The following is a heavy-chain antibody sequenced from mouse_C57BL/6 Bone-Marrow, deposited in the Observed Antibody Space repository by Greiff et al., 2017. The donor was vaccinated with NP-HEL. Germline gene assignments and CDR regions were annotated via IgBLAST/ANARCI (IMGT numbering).Heavy chain of an antibody. CDR2: ISSGGDYI. CDR3: TRDRRGTYAMDY. Sequence: EVKLQESGEGLVKPGGSLKLSCAASGFTFSSYAMSWVRQTPEKRLEWVAYISSGGDYIYYADTVKGRFTISRDNARNTLYLQMSSLKSEDTAMYYCTRDRRGTYAMDYWGQGTSVTVSS. J-gene: IGHJ4*01. CDR1: GFTFSSYA. D-gene: IGHD2-14*01. V-gene: IGHV5-9-1*02.